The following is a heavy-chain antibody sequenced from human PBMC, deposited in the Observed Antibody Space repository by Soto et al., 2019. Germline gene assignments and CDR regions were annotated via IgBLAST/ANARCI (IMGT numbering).Heavy chain of an antibody. CDR2: IYYSGTT. Sequence: QVPLQESGPGLVKPSQTLSLTCTVSDGSISSEGYYWSWFRQLPGKGLEWIGDIYYSGTTYHNPSLRSRLTISGDASKNQFSLKLSSVTAADTALYYCARGRGYSYGPYYFDYWGQGTLVTVSS. J-gene: IGHJ4*02. D-gene: IGHD5-18*01. CDR1: DGSISSEGYY. CDR3: ARGRGYSYGPYYFDY. V-gene: IGHV4-31*03.